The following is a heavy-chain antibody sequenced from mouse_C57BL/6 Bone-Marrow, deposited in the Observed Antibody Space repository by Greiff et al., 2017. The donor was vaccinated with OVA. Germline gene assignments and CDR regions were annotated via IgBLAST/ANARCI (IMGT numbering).Heavy chain of an antibody. CDR2: IHPNSGST. CDR1: GYTFTSYW. CDR3: ASPIYYYGNSFLDY. J-gene: IGHJ4*01. D-gene: IGHD1-1*01. Sequence: QVQLQQPGAELVKPGASVKLSCKASGYTFTSYWMHWVKQRPGQGLEWIGMIHPNSGSTNYNEKFKSKATLTVDKSSSTAYMQLSSLTSEDSAVYYCASPIYYYGNSFLDYWGQGTSVTVSS. V-gene: IGHV1-64*01.